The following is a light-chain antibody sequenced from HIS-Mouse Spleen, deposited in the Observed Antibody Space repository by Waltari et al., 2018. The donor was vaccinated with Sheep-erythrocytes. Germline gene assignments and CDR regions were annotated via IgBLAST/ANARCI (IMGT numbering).Light chain of an antibody. CDR2: DVS. CDR1: SSDVGGYNY. CDR3: CSYAGSYNHV. Sequence: QSALTQPRSVSGSPGQSVPIPCTGTSSDVGGYNYFPWYQQHPGKAPKLMIYDVSKRPSGVPDRFSGSKSGNTASLTISGLQAEDEADYYCCSYAGSYNHVFATGTKVTVL. J-gene: IGLJ1*01. V-gene: IGLV2-11*01.